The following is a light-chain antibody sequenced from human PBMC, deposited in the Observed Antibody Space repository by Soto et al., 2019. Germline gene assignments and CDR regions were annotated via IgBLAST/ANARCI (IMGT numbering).Light chain of an antibody. CDR2: EVS. Sequence: QPVLTQPASVSGSPGQSITISCTGTSSDVGGYNYVSWYQQHPGKAPKFMIYEVSNRPSGVSNRFSGSKSGNTASLTISGLQAEDEADYYCSSYTSSSSWVFGGGTKLTVL. V-gene: IGLV2-14*01. J-gene: IGLJ3*02. CDR1: SSDVGGYNY. CDR3: SSYTSSSSWV.